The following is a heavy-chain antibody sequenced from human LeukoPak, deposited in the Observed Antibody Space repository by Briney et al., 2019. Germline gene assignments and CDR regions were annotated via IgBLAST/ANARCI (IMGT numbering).Heavy chain of an antibody. CDR1: GGSISSYY. V-gene: IGHV4-59*01. CDR3: ARGAHYYDTSGYLMPLNY. CDR2: IYYSGST. Sequence: SETLSLTCTVSGGSISSYYWSWIRQPPGKGLEWIGYIYYSGSTNYNPSPKSRVTISVDTSKNQFSLKLSSVTAADTAVYYCARGAHYYDTSGYLMPLNYWGQGTLVTVSS. J-gene: IGHJ4*02. D-gene: IGHD3-22*01.